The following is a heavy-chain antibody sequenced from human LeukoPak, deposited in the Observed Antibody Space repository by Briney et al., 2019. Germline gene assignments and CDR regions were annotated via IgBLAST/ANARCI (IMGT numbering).Heavy chain of an antibody. CDR2: ISSSSSYI. D-gene: IGHD2-21*02. CDR1: GFTFSSYS. J-gene: IGHJ4*02. CDR3: ARRGTYCGGDCSSLYYFDY. Sequence: GGSLRLSCAASGFTFSSYSMTWVRQAPGKGLEWVSSISSSSSYIYYADSVKGRFTISRDNAKNPLYLQMNSLRAEDTAVYYCARRGTYCGGDCSSLYYFDYWGQGTLVTVSS. V-gene: IGHV3-21*01.